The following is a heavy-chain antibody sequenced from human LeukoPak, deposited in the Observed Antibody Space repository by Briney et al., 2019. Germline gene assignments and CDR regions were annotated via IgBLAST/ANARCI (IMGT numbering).Heavy chain of an antibody. V-gene: IGHV4-61*02. CDR2: IYTSGST. Sequence: SETLSLTCTVSGGSISSGDYYWSWIRQPPGKGLEWIGRIYTSGSTNYNPSLKSRVTISVDTSKNQFSLKLSSVTAADTAVYYCARVRGSGSYYVMYYFDYWGQGTLVTVSS. J-gene: IGHJ4*02. CDR1: GGSISSGDYY. D-gene: IGHD1-26*01. CDR3: ARVRGSGSYYVMYYFDY.